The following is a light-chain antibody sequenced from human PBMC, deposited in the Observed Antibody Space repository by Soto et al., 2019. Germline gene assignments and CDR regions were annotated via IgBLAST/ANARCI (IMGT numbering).Light chain of an antibody. CDR3: QQSYTSPPWT. Sequence: DIQMTPSPSSLSAAVGDRVTISCRASQIISTYLNWYQQKPGTAPRLLISRASSVKSGVPPRFSGSGSGRDFTLTSSSLRPEDIATYFCQQSYTSPPWTCGQGTKVEVK. J-gene: IGKJ1*01. V-gene: IGKV1-39*01. CDR2: RAS. CDR1: QIISTY.